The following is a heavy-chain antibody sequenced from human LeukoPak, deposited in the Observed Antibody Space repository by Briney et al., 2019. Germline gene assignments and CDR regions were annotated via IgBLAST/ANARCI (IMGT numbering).Heavy chain of an antibody. D-gene: IGHD3-16*02. Sequence: GGSLRLSCAASGFTFRSYAMSWVRQAPGKGLEWVSAISGSGGSTYYADSLKGRFTISRDKSKNTLYLQMNSLRAEDTAVYYCAKVIAFGGVIASDAFDIWGQGTVVTVSS. J-gene: IGHJ3*02. CDR3: AKVIAFGGVIASDAFDI. CDR2: ISGSGGST. CDR1: GFTFRSYA. V-gene: IGHV3-23*01.